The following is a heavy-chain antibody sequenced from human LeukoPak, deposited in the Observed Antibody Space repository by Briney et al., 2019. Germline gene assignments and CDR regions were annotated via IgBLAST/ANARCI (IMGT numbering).Heavy chain of an antibody. V-gene: IGHV3-23*01. Sequence: PGGSLRLSCAASGFTFSTFGMSWVRQAPGKGLEWVSGISGSGGSKFYADSVKGRFSISRDNSKNKLYPQINSLRAEDTAVYYCARDLGQYYDTSDNWFDPWGQGTLVTVSS. D-gene: IGHD3-22*01. J-gene: IGHJ5*02. CDR3: ARDLGQYYDTSDNWFDP. CDR2: ISGSGGSK. CDR1: GFTFSTFG.